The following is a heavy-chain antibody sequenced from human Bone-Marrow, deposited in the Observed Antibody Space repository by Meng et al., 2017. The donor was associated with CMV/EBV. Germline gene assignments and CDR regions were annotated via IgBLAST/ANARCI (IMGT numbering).Heavy chain of an antibody. CDR2: ISYDGNNK. CDR3: ARGGAGNNGWTIILSDY. Sequence: GESLKISCAVSGFIFSSYTLHWVRQAPGKGLEWVALISYDGNNKYYADSVRGRFTISRDNSKNTLFMQMHSLRPEDTAVYYCARGGAGNNGWTIILSDYWGQGTLVTVSS. D-gene: IGHD2/OR15-2a*01. CDR1: GFIFSSYT. J-gene: IGHJ4*02. V-gene: IGHV3-30-3*01.